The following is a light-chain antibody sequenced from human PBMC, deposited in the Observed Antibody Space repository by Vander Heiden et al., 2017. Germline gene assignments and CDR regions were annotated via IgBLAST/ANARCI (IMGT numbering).Light chain of an antibody. V-gene: IGKV1-39*01. Sequence: IQMTQSPSSLSASVGDRVTITCRASQSISSYLYWYQQKPGKAPKLLIYAATSLQSGGPSRCSGSGAGTDFTLTISSMQPEDYATYYYQQQYCTPSLTFGGGTKVEIK. CDR1: QSISSY. J-gene: IGKJ4*02. CDR2: AAT. CDR3: QQQYCTPSLT.